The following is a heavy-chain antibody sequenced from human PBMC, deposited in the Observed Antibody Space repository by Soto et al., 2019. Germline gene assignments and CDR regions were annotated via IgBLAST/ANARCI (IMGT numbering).Heavy chain of an antibody. CDR2: IYPGDSDT. D-gene: IGHD3-22*01. J-gene: IGHJ4*02. Sequence: PGESLKISCKGSGYSFTSYWIGWVRQMPGKGLEWMGIIYPGDSDTRYSPSFQGQVTISADKSISTAYLQWSSLKASDTAMYYCAHPYPYYYDSSGYSRDYYFDYWGQGTLVTVSS. CDR1: GYSFTSYW. V-gene: IGHV5-51*01. CDR3: AHPYPYYYDSSGYSRDYYFDY.